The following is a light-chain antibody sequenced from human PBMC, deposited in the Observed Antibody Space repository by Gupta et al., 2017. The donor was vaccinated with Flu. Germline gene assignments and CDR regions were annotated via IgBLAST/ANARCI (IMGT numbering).Light chain of an antibody. CDR1: SCGNKY. V-gene: IGLV3-1*01. Sequence: PGNAATITCSGESCGNKYASWYHQRSGQYLLLVIYEDNKSATGTPERFSGSNSGNRATLTIRETKATDEDDYDCLAWDSNLNVFGGGTKLTVL. J-gene: IGLJ2*01. CDR2: EDN. CDR3: LAWDSNLNV.